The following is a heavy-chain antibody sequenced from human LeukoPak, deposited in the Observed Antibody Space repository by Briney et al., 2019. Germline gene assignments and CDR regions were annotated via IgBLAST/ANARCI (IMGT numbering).Heavy chain of an antibody. CDR2: ISGNGGST. Sequence: PGGSLRLSCAASGFTFSRYAMSWVRQGPGKGLEWVSAISGNGGSTSYADSVKGRFTISRDNSKNTLYLQMNSLRAEDTAVYYCAKSGSSGTTYFDYWGQGTLVTVSS. D-gene: IGHD1-1*01. CDR1: GFTFSRYA. CDR3: AKSGSSGTTYFDY. V-gene: IGHV3-23*01. J-gene: IGHJ4*02.